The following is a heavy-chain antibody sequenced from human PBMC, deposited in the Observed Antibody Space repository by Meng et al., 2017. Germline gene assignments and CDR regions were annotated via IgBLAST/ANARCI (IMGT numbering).Heavy chain of an antibody. CDR1: GYTFTSYG. CDR2: ISAYNGDT. CDR3: ARDGDISRAGKLFRDY. V-gene: IGHV1-18*01. Sequence: ASVKVSCKASGYTFTSYGISWVRQAPGQGLEWMGWISAYNGDTNNAQKLQGRVTMTTDTSTSTAYMELRSLRSDDTAMYYCARDGDISRAGKLFRDYWGQGTLVTVSS. D-gene: IGHD5-12*01. J-gene: IGHJ4*02.